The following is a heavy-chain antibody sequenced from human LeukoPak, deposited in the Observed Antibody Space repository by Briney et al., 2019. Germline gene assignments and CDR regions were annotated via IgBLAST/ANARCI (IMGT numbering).Heavy chain of an antibody. D-gene: IGHD4-17*01. J-gene: IGHJ4*02. CDR1: GFTFSSYG. CDR3: ARPYGDYSYFDY. Sequence: GGSPRLSCAASGFTFSSYGMHWVRQAPGKGLEWVAVIWYDGSNKYYADSVKGRFTISRDNSKNTLYLQMNSLRAEDTAVYYCARPYGDYSYFDYWGQGTLVTVSS. CDR2: IWYDGSNK. V-gene: IGHV3-33*01.